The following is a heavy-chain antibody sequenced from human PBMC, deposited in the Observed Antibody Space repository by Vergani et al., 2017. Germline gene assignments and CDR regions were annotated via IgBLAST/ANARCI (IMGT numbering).Heavy chain of an antibody. CDR2: ISYDGSNK. D-gene: IGHD2-2*02. V-gene: IGHV3-30*18. J-gene: IGHJ2*01. Sequence: QVQLVESGGGVVQPGRSLRLSCAASGFTFSSYGMHWVRQAPGKGLEWVAVISYDGSNKYYADSVKGRFTMSRDNSKNTLDVQMNSLRAEETAVYYCAKTSVHSDIVVVPAAINWYFDLWGRGTLVTVSS. CDR3: AKTSVHSDIVVVPAAINWYFDL. CDR1: GFTFSSYG.